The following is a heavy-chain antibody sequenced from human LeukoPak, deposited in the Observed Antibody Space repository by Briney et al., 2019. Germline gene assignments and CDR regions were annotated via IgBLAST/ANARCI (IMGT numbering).Heavy chain of an antibody. CDR2: MNPNSAKT. CDR3: ARQGLLGATYY. V-gene: IGHV1-8*01. J-gene: IGHJ4*02. CDR1: GYTFTSFD. Sequence: ASVKVSCKASGYTFTSFDINWVRQATGQGLEWMGWMNPNSAKTGYAQKFQGRVTMTRNTSISTAYMELSSLRSEDTAVYYCARQGLLGATYYWGQGTLVTVSS. D-gene: IGHD1-26*01.